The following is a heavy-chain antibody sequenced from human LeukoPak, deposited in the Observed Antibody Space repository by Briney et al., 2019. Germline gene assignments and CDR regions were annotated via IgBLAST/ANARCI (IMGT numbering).Heavy chain of an antibody. CDR2: IYYSGST. J-gene: IGHJ4*02. D-gene: IGHD6-13*01. CDR3: ARGGVYSSSWRYYFDY. V-gene: IGHV4-39*07. Sequence: PSETLSLTCTVSGGSISSSSYYWGWLRQPPGKGREWIGSIYYSGSTYYNPSLKSRVTISVDTSKNQFSLKLSSVTAADTAVYYCARGGVYSSSWRYYFDYWGQGTLVTVSS. CDR1: GGSISSSSYY.